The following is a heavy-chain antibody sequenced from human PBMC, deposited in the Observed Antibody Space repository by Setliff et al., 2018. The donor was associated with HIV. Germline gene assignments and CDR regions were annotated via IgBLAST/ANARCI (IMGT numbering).Heavy chain of an antibody. CDR2: INCNAGNP. J-gene: IGHJ6*03. D-gene: IGHD3-3*01. V-gene: IGHV7-4-1*01. Sequence: ASVKVSCKASGYSLTSYSINWVRQAPGQGLEWMGCINCNAGNPTYAHGFTGRFVFSVDTPVSTAYLQIFSLKAEDSAVYYCTRDHTPPPNYDFGSGQLDLRNIFYYMDVWGTGSPVTVSS. CDR3: TRDHTPPPNYDFGSGQLDLRNIFYYMDV. CDR1: GYSLTSYS.